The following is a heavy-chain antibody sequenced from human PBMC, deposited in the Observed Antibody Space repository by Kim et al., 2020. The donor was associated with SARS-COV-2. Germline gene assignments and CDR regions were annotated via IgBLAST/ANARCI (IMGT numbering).Heavy chain of an antibody. Sequence: SETLSLTCTVSGGSISSSSYYWGWIRQPPGKGLEWIGSIYYSGSTYYNPSLKSRVTISVDTSKNQFSLKLSSVTAADTAVYYCARDPIYYYDSSGYLGYYYYGMDVWGQGTTVTVSS. CDR2: IYYSGST. CDR3: ARDPIYYYDSSGYLGYYYYGMDV. CDR1: GGSISSSSYY. V-gene: IGHV4-39*07. J-gene: IGHJ6*02. D-gene: IGHD3-22*01.